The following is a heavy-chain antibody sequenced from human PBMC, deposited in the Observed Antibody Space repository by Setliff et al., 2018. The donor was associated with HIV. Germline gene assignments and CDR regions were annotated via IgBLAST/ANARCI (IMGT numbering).Heavy chain of an antibody. D-gene: IGHD6-19*01. CDR1: GGTFSSYA. Sequence: SVKVSCKASGGTFSSYAISWVRQAPGQGLEWMGGIIPIFGTTNYAQKFQGRVTITADEWTSTAYMELSSLRSEDTAVYYCARDPSIAVAGAAVWGQGTTVTRLL. CDR3: ARDPSIAVAGAAV. J-gene: IGHJ6*02. V-gene: IGHV1-69*13. CDR2: IIPIFGTT.